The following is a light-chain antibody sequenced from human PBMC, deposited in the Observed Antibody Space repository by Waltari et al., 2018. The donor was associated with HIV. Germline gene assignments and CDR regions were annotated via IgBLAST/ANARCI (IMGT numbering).Light chain of an antibody. J-gene: IGKJ4*01. CDR1: QDISDY. CDR2: DAS. V-gene: IGKV1-33*01. CDR3: QQYDSLLT. Sequence: DIQMTQSPSSLSASVGDRVNITCQASQDISDYLNWYQQKPGKAPKLLIYDASNLETGVPSRFSGTGSGTDFTFTISSLQPEDIATYYCQQYDSLLTFGGGTKVEIK.